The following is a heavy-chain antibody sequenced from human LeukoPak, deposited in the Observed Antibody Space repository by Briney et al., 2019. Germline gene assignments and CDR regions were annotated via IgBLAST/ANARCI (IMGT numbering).Heavy chain of an antibody. CDR2: IYTSGST. CDR1: GGSISSGSYY. V-gene: IGHV4-61*02. D-gene: IGHD3-10*01. Sequence: PSETLSLTCTVSGGSISSGSYYWSWIRQPAGKGLEWIGRIYTSGSTNYNPSLKSRVTISVDTSKNQFSLKLSSVTAADTAVYYCARESDYYGSGSYHDYFDYWGQGTLVSVSS. CDR3: ARESDYYGSGSYHDYFDY. J-gene: IGHJ4*02.